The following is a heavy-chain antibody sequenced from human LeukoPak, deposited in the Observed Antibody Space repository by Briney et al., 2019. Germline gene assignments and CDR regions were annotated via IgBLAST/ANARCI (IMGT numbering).Heavy chain of an antibody. CDR2: INAGNGNT. Sequence: ASVKVSCKASGYTFTSYAMHWVRQAPGQRLEWMGWINAGNGNTKYSQKFQGRVTITRDTSASTAYMELSSLRSEDTAVYYCARAKGSCSSSWSLDYWGQGTLVTVSS. CDR3: ARAKGSCSSSWSLDY. D-gene: IGHD6-13*01. CDR1: GYTFTSYA. V-gene: IGHV1-3*01. J-gene: IGHJ4*02.